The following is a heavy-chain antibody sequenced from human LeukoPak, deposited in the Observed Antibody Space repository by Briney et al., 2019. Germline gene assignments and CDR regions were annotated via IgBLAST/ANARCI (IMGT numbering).Heavy chain of an antibody. V-gene: IGHV4-38-2*01. D-gene: IGHD1-26*01. Sequence: PSETLSLTCAVSGYSISSGYYWGWIRQPPGKGLEWIGSIYHSGSTYYNPSLKSRVTISVDTSKNQFSLKLSSVTAADSAVNYCARIDSGSYSGLFDYWGQGTLVTVSS. CDR3: ARIDSGSYSGLFDY. CDR2: IYHSGST. J-gene: IGHJ4*02. CDR1: GYSISSGYY.